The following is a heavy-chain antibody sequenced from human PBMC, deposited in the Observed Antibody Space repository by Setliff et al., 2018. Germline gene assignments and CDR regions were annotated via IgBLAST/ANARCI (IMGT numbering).Heavy chain of an antibody. CDR3: FGAGTCSY. V-gene: IGHV3-7*01. CDR1: GFSYSNCW. CDR2: INPHASEK. Sequence: PGGSLRLSCTAPGFSYSNCWVSWVRQAPGKGLEWLASINPHASEKYYVDSVKGRFTISRDNAKNSLSLQMNNLRTEDTAVYYCFGAGTCSYWGQGTQVTVSS. J-gene: IGHJ4*02. D-gene: IGHD3-10*01.